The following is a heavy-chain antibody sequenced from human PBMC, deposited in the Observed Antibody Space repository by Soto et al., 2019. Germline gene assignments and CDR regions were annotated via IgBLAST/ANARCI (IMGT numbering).Heavy chain of an antibody. J-gene: IGHJ5*02. CDR1: GFTVSSNY. Sequence: EVQLVESGGGLVQPGGSLRLSCAASGFTVSSNYMSWVRQAPGKGLEWVSVIYSGGSTYYADSVKGRFTISRHNSKNTLYLQMNSLRAEDTAVYYCARDSSHYGANWFDPWGQGTLVTVSS. CDR2: IYSGGST. CDR3: ARDSSHYGANWFDP. D-gene: IGHD4-17*01. V-gene: IGHV3-53*04.